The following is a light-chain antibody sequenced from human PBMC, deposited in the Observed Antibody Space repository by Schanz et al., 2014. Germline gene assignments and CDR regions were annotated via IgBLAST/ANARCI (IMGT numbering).Light chain of an antibody. J-gene: IGLJ1*01. CDR1: SSDVGGYNY. CDR2: DVS. CDR3: SSYTSSSTPFV. V-gene: IGLV2-11*01. Sequence: QSALTQPRSVSGSPGQSVTISCTGTSSDVGGYNYVSWYQQHPGKAPKPMIYDVSKRPSGVSNRFSGSKSGNTASLTISGLQAEDEADYYCSSYTSSSTPFVFGTGTKVTVL.